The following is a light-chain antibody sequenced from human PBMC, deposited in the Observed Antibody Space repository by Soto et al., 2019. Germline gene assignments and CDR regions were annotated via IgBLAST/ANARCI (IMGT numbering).Light chain of an antibody. CDR3: SSYAGSNNPYV. V-gene: IGLV2-8*01. Sequence: SALTQPPSASGSPGQSVTISCTGTSGDIGGYDYVSWYQQHPGKAPKLMIYEVTKRPLGVPDRFSGSKSGNTASLTVSGLQAEDEADYYCSSYAGSNNPYVFGTGTKVTDL. CDR1: SGDIGGYDY. J-gene: IGLJ1*01. CDR2: EVT.